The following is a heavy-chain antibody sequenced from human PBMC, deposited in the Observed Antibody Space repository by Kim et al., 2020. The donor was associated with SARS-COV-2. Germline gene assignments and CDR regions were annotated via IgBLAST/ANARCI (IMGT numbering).Heavy chain of an antibody. CDR1: GGSISSYY. CDR3: ARYDRPRITIFGVDTYGMDV. D-gene: IGHD3-3*01. Sequence: SETLSLTCTVSGGSISSYYWSWIRQPPGKGLEWIGYIYYSGSTNYNASLKSRVTISVDTSKNQFSLNLSSVTAADTAVYYCARYDRPRITIFGVDTYGMDVWGQGTTVTVSS. V-gene: IGHV4-59*01. J-gene: IGHJ6*02. CDR2: IYYSGST.